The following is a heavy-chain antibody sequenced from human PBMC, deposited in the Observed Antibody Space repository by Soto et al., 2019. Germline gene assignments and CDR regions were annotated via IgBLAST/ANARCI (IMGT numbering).Heavy chain of an antibody. J-gene: IGHJ6*02. D-gene: IGHD2-2*01. Sequence: GGSLRLSCAASGFTFSSYGMHWVRQAPGKGLEWVAVIWYDGSNKYYADSVKGRFTISRDNSKNTLYLQMNSLRAEDTAVYYCASLIVVVPAAMKPGMDVWGQGTTVTVSS. CDR3: ASLIVVVPAAMKPGMDV. CDR1: GFTFSSYG. V-gene: IGHV3-33*01. CDR2: IWYDGSNK.